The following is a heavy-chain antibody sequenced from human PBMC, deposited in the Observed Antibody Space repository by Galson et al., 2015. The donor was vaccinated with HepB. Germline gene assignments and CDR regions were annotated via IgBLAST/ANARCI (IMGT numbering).Heavy chain of an antibody. CDR1: GFTFSRYA. V-gene: IGHV3-48*01. CDR3: ARVSLRAFDI. D-gene: IGHD3-10*01. J-gene: IGHJ4*02. CDR2: ISKGGDII. Sequence: SLRLSCAASGFTFSRYAMNWVSYISKGGDIIFYADSVKGRFTISRDTAQNSVSLLMNNLRADDTAVYYCARVSLRAFDIWGQGALVIVSS.